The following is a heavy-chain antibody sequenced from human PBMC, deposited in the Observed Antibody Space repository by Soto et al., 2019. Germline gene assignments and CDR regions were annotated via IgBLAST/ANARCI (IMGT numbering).Heavy chain of an antibody. CDR2: INAGNGNT. CDR3: ARAPQFPIWYFNL. D-gene: IGHD4-4*01. V-gene: IGHV1-3*01. CDR1: GYTFTSYG. J-gene: IGHJ2*01. Sequence: ASVKVSCKASGYTFTSYGMHWVRQAPGQRLEWMGWINAGNGNTKYSQKFQGRVTITRDTSASTAYMELSSLRSEDTAVYYCARAPQFPIWYFNLWGRGTLVTVSS.